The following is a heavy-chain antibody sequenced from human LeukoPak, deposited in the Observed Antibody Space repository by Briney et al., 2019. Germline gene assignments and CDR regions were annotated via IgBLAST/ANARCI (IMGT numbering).Heavy chain of an antibody. CDR3: AKTDCTSSSCYTIES. CDR1: GFTFSIYA. CDR2: ISGSGGTA. J-gene: IGHJ4*02. V-gene: IGHV3-23*01. Sequence: PGGSLRLSCAASGFTFSIYAMSWVRQAPGKGLEWVSAISGSGGTAYYADSVKGRFTISRDNSKNTMYSQMNSLRAEDTAVYYCAKTDCTSSSCYTIESWGQGTLVTVSS. D-gene: IGHD2-2*02.